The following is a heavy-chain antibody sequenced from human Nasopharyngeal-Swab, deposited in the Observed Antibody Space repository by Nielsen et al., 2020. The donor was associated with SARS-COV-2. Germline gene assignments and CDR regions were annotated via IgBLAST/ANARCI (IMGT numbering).Heavy chain of an antibody. V-gene: IGHV3-30-3*01. J-gene: IGHJ3*02. Sequence: GESLKISCAASRFTFSSYAMHWVRQAPGKGLEWVAVISYDGSNKYYADSVKGRFTISRDNSKNTLYLQMNSLRAEDTAVYYCARGGGYVDAFDIWGQGTMVTVSS. CDR3: ARGGGYVDAFDI. CDR1: RFTFSSYA. D-gene: IGHD3-16*01. CDR2: ISYDGSNK.